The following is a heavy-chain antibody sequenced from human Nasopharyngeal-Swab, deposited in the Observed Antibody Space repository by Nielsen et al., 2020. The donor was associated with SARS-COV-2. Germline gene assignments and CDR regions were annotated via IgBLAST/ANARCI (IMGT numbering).Heavy chain of an antibody. J-gene: IGHJ5*02. Sequence: GESLKISCAASGFTFSSYAMRWVRQAPGKGLEWVSGISGSGAGTYYADSVKGRFTISRDNSKNTLYLQMNSLRAEDTAVYYCAKADNYDFWSAYSDHWGQGTLVTVSS. CDR3: AKADNYDFWSAYSDH. V-gene: IGHV3-23*01. D-gene: IGHD3-3*01. CDR1: GFTFSSYA. CDR2: ISGSGAGT.